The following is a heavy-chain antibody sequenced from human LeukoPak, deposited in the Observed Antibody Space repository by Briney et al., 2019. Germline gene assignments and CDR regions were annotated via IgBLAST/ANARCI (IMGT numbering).Heavy chain of an antibody. J-gene: IGHJ5*02. V-gene: IGHV3-48*04. Sequence: SGGSLRLSCSASGFTFSSYRMIWVRQAPGNGLEGVSYINSSSSTTYYADSVRGRFTIARDNSKNKLYLQMHSLRAEDTAVYYCAKDRVVVTATGNRFDPWGEGTLVTVSS. D-gene: IGHD2-15*01. CDR3: AKDRVVVTATGNRFDP. CDR1: GFTFSSYR. CDR2: INSSSSTT.